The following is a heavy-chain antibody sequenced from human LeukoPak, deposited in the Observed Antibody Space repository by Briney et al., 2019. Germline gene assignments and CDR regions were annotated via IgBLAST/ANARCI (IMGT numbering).Heavy chain of an antibody. V-gene: IGHV4-30-2*01. D-gene: IGHD5-18*01. CDR2: IYHSGST. J-gene: IGHJ4*02. CDR3: ARLWLRGYFDY. Sequence: SQTLSLTCAVSGGSISSGGYSWSWIRQPPGKGLEWIGYIYHSGSTYYNPSLKSRVTISVDRSKNQFSLKLSSVTAADTAVYYCARLWLRGYFDYWGQGTLVTVSS. CDR1: GGSISSGGYS.